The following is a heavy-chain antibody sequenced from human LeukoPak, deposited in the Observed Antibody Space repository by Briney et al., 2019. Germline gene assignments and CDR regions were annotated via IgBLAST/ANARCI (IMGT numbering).Heavy chain of an antibody. V-gene: IGHV4-30-4*08. CDR2: IYYSGST. J-gene: IGHJ5*02. CDR1: GGSLRRGDYY. D-gene: IGHD1-26*01. Sequence: SETLSLPCTVSGGSLRRGDYYWRWIRPPPGKGLEWIGYIYYSGSTFYNPPLKSRVTISADTSKNQFSLKLSPVTAADTAVYYCARGGTGWFDPWGQGTLVTVSP. CDR3: ARGGTGWFDP.